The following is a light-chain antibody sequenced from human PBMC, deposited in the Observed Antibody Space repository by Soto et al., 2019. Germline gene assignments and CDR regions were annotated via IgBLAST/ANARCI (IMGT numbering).Light chain of an antibody. CDR3: QQYNSYS. CDR1: QSVNSY. Sequence: EIVLTQSPATLSLSPGERATLSCRASQSVNSYLAWYQQKPGQAPRLLIYDASNRATGIPARFSGSGSGTDFTLTISSLEPEDFAVYYCQQYNSYSFGQGTKVEIK. CDR2: DAS. J-gene: IGKJ1*01. V-gene: IGKV3-11*01.